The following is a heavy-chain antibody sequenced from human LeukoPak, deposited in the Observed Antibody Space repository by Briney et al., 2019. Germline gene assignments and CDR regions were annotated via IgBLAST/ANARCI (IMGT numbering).Heavy chain of an antibody. CDR2: ISAYNGNT. Sequence: GASVKVSCKASGYTFTSYGISWVRQAPGQGLEWMGWISAYNGNTNYAQKLQGRVTMTTDTSTSTAYMELRSLRSDDTAVYYCARVRDYYDSSGYLHYWGQGTLVTVSS. CDR1: GYTFTSYG. D-gene: IGHD3-22*01. CDR3: ARVRDYYDSSGYLHY. J-gene: IGHJ4*02. V-gene: IGHV1-18*01.